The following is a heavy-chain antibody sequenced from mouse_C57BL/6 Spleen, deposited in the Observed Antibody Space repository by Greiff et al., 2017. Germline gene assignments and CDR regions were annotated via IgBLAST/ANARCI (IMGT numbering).Heavy chain of an antibody. J-gene: IGHJ4*01. Sequence: DVQLVESGEGLVKPGGSLKLSCAASGFTFSSYAMSWVRQTPEKRLEWVAYISSGGDYIYYADTVKGRFTISRDNARNTLYLQMSSLKSEDTAMYYCTRDNYDYDGNYYAMDYWGQGTSVTVSS. CDR1: GFTFSSYA. V-gene: IGHV5-9-1*02. D-gene: IGHD2-4*01. CDR3: TRDNYDYDGNYYAMDY. CDR2: ISSGGDYI.